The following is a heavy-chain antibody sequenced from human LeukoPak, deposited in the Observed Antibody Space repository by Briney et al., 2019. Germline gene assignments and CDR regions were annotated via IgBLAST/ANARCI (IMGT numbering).Heavy chain of an antibody. V-gene: IGHV4-31*03. D-gene: IGHD3-10*01. CDR2: IYYSGST. J-gene: IGHJ4*02. Sequence: NTSETLSLTCTVSGGSISSGGYYWSWIRQHPGKGLERIGYIYYSGSTYYNPSLKSRVTISVDTSKNQFSLKLSSVTAADTAVYYCAGGGDSGSPDYWGQGTLVTVSS. CDR3: AGGGDSGSPDY. CDR1: GGSISSGGYY.